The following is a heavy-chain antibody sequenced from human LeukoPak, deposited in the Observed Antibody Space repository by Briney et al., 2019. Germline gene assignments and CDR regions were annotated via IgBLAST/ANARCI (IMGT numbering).Heavy chain of an antibody. V-gene: IGHV4-39*01. CDR1: GGSISLIGYY. CDR3: ARHQPTALTTIDY. Sequence: SETLSLTCTVSGGSISLIGYYWGWIRQPPGKGLEWIGTIYYSGSTYYNQSLKSRVTISVDTSKNQFSLKVNSVTAADTAVYFCARHQPTALTTIDYWGQGTLVTVSS. D-gene: IGHD4-11*01. J-gene: IGHJ4*02. CDR2: IYYSGST.